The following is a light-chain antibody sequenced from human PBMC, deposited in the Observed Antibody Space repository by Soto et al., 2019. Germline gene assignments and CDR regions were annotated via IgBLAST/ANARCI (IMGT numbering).Light chain of an antibody. J-gene: IGKJ4*01. CDR3: QQYKSWPT. CDR2: GAS. Sequence: EIIMTQSPATLSVSPGEGATLSCRTSHSISTNLAWYQHKRGQSPRLLVYGASTRAPGVPARFSGSGSGAEFNHSISSLQSEDFAVYYCQQYKSWPTFGGGTKVEIK. CDR1: HSISTN. V-gene: IGKV3-15*01.